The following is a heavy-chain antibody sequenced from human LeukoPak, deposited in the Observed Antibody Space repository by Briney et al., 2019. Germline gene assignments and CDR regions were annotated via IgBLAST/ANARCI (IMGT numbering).Heavy chain of an antibody. J-gene: IGHJ6*03. V-gene: IGHV3-11*04. Sequence: GGSLRLSCAASGFTFSDYYMSWIRQAPGKGLEWVSYISSSGSTIYYAASVKGRFTISRDNAKNSLYLQMNSLRAEDTAVYYCARVRYGDYERGKDYYYMDVWGKGTTVTVSS. CDR3: ARVRYGDYERGKDYYYMDV. CDR1: GFTFSDYY. CDR2: ISSSGSTI. D-gene: IGHD4-17*01.